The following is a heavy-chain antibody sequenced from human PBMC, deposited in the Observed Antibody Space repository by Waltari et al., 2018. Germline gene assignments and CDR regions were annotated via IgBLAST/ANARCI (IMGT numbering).Heavy chain of an antibody. CDR1: GFTMSSYF. V-gene: IGHV3-33*01. CDR2: LWSDGNEK. D-gene: IGHD2-15*01. J-gene: IGHJ6*03. Sequence: QLQLVESGGGVVQPGKSLRLSCAASGFTMSSYFMHWVRQAPGKGLEWVAVLWSDGNEKYYGDSVKGRFTISRDNSKNIVYLQMNSLRAEDTGVYYCAREGPQLSDYMDVWGKGTTVNVSS. CDR3: AREGPQLSDYMDV.